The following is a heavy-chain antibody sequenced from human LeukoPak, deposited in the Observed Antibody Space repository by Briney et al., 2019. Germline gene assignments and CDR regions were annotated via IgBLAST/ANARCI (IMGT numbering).Heavy chain of an antibody. CDR1: GLTFSTYW. J-gene: IGHJ4*02. CDR2: INTDGSST. V-gene: IGHV3-74*01. Sequence: GGSLRLSCAASGLTFSTYWMHWVRQAPGKGLVWVSRINTDGSSTSYADSVKGRFTISRGNAKNTLYLQMESLRAEDTAVYFCARDRDYPRDQFDYWGQGTLVTVSS. CDR3: ARDRDYPRDQFDY. D-gene: IGHD4-17*01.